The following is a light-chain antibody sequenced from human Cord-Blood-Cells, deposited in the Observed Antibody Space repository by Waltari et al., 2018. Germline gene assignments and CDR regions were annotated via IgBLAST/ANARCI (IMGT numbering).Light chain of an antibody. J-gene: IGLJ2*01. Sequence: QSALTQPRSLSGSPGQSVTISCPGTSRDVGGYNYVSWYPQHPGKAPKLMIYDVSKRPSGVPDRFSGSKSGNTASLTISGLQAEDEADYYCCSYAGSYVVFGGGTKLTVL. V-gene: IGLV2-11*01. CDR2: DVS. CDR1: SRDVGGYNY. CDR3: CSYAGSYVV.